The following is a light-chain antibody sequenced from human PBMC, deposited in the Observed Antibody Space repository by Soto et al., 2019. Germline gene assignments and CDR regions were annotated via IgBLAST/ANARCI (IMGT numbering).Light chain of an antibody. Sequence: EIVMTQSPGTLSLSPGERATISCRASQVIGSRYLAWYHQKSGQAPRLLIYGASSRATVIPDRFSGSGSGTDFPITISSLEPEDFGVYYCQQFGSSIPHTFGQGTKLEIK. J-gene: IGKJ2*01. CDR2: GAS. CDR3: QQFGSSIPHT. CDR1: QVIGSRY. V-gene: IGKV3-20*01.